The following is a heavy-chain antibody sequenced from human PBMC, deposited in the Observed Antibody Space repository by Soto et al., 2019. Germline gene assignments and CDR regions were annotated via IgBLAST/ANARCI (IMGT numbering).Heavy chain of an antibody. V-gene: IGHV4-4*07. J-gene: IGHJ6*02. CDR2: IYTSASI. CDR1: GADINTYS. CDR3: ARDREAGYNFYYGMDV. D-gene: IGHD6-19*01. Sequence: ASETLSLTCSVSGADINTYSWTWIRQPAGKGLEWIGRIYTSASINYNPSLKGRVTLSVDTSTNQVSLRLASVTAADTAIYYCARDREAGYNFYYGMDVWGQGTTVTVSS.